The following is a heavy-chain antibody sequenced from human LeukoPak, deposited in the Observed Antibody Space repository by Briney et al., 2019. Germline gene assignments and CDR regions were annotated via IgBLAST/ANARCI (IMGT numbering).Heavy chain of an antibody. CDR3: AKEGGVPAGSFDY. D-gene: IGHD3-16*01. V-gene: IGHV3-48*04. CDR2: ISSSSSTI. J-gene: IGHJ4*02. CDR1: GFTFSSYS. Sequence: GGSLRLSCAASGFTFSSYSMNWVRQAPGKGLEWVSYISSSSSTIYYADSVKGRFTTSRDNAKNSLYLQMNSLRAEDTAVYYCAKEGGVPAGSFDYWGQGTLVTVSS.